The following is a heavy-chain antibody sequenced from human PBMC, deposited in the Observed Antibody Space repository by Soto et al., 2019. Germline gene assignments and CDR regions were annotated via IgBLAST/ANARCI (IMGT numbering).Heavy chain of an antibody. CDR1: GGSVSSGSYY. J-gene: IGHJ4*02. V-gene: IGHV4-61*01. CDR3: ARGDYYGRSDY. Sequence: SETLSLTCTVSGGSVSSGSYYWSWIRQPPGKGLEWIGYVYYSGSTTYNPSLKSRVTISVDTSKNQFSLKLYSVTAADTAVYYCARGDYYGRSDYWGPGTLVTVSS. D-gene: IGHD3-10*01. CDR2: VYYSGST.